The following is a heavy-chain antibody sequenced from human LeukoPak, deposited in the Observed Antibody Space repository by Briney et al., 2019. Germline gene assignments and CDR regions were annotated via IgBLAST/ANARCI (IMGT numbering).Heavy chain of an antibody. D-gene: IGHD3-22*01. Sequence: PSETLSLTCAVYGGSFSGYYWSWIRQPPGKGLEWIGEINHSGSTNYNPSLKSRVTISVDTSKNQFSPKLSSVTAADTAVYYCARGIGYYDSSGYSFDYWGQGTLVTVSS. CDR2: INHSGST. CDR1: GGSFSGYY. J-gene: IGHJ4*02. V-gene: IGHV4-34*01. CDR3: ARGIGYYDSSGYSFDY.